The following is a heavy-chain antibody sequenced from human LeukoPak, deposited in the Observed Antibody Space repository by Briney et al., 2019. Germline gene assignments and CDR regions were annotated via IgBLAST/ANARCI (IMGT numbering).Heavy chain of an antibody. J-gene: IGHJ4*02. CDR1: GGSISTNSYC. Sequence: SETLSLTCTVSGGSISTNSYCWGWIRQPPGKGLKWIGSIYYSGSTYYNPSLKSRVSMSVDTSKNQFSLKLSSVTAADTAVYYCARLSTVTTSFDYWGQGTLVTVSS. V-gene: IGHV4-39*07. D-gene: IGHD4-11*01. CDR2: IYYSGST. CDR3: ARLSTVTTSFDY.